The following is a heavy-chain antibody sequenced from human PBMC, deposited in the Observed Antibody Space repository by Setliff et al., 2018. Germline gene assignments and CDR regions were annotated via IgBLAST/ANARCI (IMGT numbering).Heavy chain of an antibody. CDR2: IWYDGSNK. D-gene: IGHD3-22*01. CDR1: GFTFSSHG. V-gene: IGHV3-30*02. Sequence: PGGSLRLSCAASGFTFSSHGMHLVRQAPGKGLEWVAIIWYDGSNKYYADSVKGRFTISRDNSKNTLYLQMNSLRPEDTAVYYCARDRWKVIVNRGDDAFDLWGQGAMVTVSS. CDR3: ARDRWKVIVNRGDDAFDL. J-gene: IGHJ3*01.